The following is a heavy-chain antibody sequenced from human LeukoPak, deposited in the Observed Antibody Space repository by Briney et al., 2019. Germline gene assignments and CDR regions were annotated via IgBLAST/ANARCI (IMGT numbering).Heavy chain of an antibody. J-gene: IGHJ4*02. CDR2: ITSGSGST. D-gene: IGHD3-22*01. CDR3: TKERRGSYYAFES. CDR1: GFSISDYY. Sequence: KSGGSLRLSCDASGFSISDYYMSWIRQSPGEGLEWISYITSGSGSTKYADSVKGRFTISRDKAKNSVALQLNSLRAEDTAVYYCTKERRGSYYAFESWGQGTLVTVSS. V-gene: IGHV3-11*05.